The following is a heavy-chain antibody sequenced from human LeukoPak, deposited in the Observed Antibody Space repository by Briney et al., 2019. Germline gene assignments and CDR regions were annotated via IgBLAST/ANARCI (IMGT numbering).Heavy chain of an antibody. J-gene: IGHJ4*02. V-gene: IGHV3-23*01. D-gene: IGHD5-18*01. CDR2: ISGSGGST. Sequence: PGGSLRLSCAASGFTFSSYAMSWVRQAPGNGLEWVSAISGSGGSTYYADSVKGRFTISRDNSKNTLYLQMNSLRAEDTAVYYCAKEGRAIQPSHRGYFDYWGQGTLVTVSS. CDR1: GFTFSSYA. CDR3: AKEGRAIQPSHRGYFDY.